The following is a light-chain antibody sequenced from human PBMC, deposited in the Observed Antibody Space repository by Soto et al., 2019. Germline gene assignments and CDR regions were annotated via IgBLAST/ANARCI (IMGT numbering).Light chain of an antibody. V-gene: IGKV1-27*01. CDR3: LQAYDYPRT. CDR2: SAS. J-gene: IGKJ1*01. Sequence: IQMTQSPSSRSSSFGDRVTITCRASQGIRTYLAWYQQKPGKVPKLLIFSASTLQSGVPPRFSGIVSGAEGTITISSLKTEDGATYYCLQAYDYPRTFGQGTKVDIK. CDR1: QGIRTY.